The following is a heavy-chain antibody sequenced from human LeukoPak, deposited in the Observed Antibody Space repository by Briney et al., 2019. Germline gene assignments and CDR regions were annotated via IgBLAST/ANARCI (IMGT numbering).Heavy chain of an antibody. CDR3: AREGYCSGGSCYRFDY. Sequence: VKVSCKASGGTFSSYAISWVRQAPGQGLEWMGRIIPILGIANYAQKFQGRVTITADKSTSTAYMELSSLRSEDTAVYYCAREGYCSGGSCYRFDYWGQGTLVTVSS. CDR1: GGTFSSYA. J-gene: IGHJ4*02. V-gene: IGHV1-69*10. D-gene: IGHD2-15*01. CDR2: IIPILGIA.